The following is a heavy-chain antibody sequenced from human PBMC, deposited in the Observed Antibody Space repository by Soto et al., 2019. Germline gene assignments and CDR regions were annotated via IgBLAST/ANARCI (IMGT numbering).Heavy chain of an antibody. Sequence: SETLSLTCVVSNFSISSGYYWGWIRQSPGKGLEWIASIYRSGTTSYNPSLKSRVTISVDPSKNQFSLMLTAVIAADTAVYYCARTHSGSYYSVFNYWGRGSLVTVSS. D-gene: IGHD1-26*01. J-gene: IGHJ4*02. CDR1: NFSISSGYY. CDR3: ARTHSGSYYSVFNY. CDR2: IYRSGTT. V-gene: IGHV4-38-2*01.